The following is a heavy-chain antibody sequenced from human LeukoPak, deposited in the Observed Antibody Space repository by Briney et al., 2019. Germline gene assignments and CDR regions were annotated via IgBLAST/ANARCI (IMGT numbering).Heavy chain of an antibody. Sequence: ASVKVSCKASGYTFTSYAMNWVRQAPGQGLEWMGWINSNTGNPTYAQGFTGRFVFSLDTSVSTAYLQISSLKAEDTAVYYCARDGVVAADHMIGYYYYMDVWGKGTTVTVSS. CDR1: GYTFTSYA. CDR2: INSNTGNP. V-gene: IGHV7-4-1*02. D-gene: IGHD2-15*01. CDR3: ARDGVVAADHMIGYYYYMDV. J-gene: IGHJ6*03.